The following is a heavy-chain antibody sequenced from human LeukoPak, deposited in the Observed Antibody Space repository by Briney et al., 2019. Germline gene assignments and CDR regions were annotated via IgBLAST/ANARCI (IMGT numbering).Heavy chain of an antibody. Sequence: GGSLRLSCAASGFTFSSYAMSWVRQAPGKGLEWVSAISGSGGSTYYADSVKGRFTISRDNSKNTLYLQMNSLRAEDTAVYYCARDLFRAEYFQHWGQGTLVTVSS. V-gene: IGHV3-23*01. CDR1: GFTFSSYA. CDR3: ARDLFRAEYFQH. J-gene: IGHJ1*01. CDR2: ISGSGGST.